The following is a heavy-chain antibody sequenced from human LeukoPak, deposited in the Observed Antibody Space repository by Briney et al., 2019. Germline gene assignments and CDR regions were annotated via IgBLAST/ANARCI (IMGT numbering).Heavy chain of an antibody. CDR3: AKGYYYDSSGYYPIDY. D-gene: IGHD3-22*01. CDR2: ISGSGSST. CDR1: GFTFSSYA. J-gene: IGHJ4*02. V-gene: IGHV3-23*01. Sequence: GGSLRLSCAASGFTFSSYAMSWVRQAPGKGPEWVSSISGSGSSTYFADSVKGRFTISRDNSKTTLYLQMNSLRAEDTAVYYCAKGYYYDSSGYYPIDYWGQGTLVTVSS.